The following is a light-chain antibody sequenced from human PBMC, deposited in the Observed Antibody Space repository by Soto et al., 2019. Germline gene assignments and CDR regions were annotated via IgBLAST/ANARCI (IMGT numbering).Light chain of an antibody. CDR1: QSIRSW. J-gene: IGKJ5*01. CDR3: QQYYDYRHT. CDR2: DAS. V-gene: IGKV1-5*01. Sequence: GERVTITCRASQSIRSWLAWYQQKPGKAPTVLIYDASSLESGVPSRFSGSGYGTEFNLTINSLQTDDFATYYCQQYYDYRHTFGQGTRLEIK.